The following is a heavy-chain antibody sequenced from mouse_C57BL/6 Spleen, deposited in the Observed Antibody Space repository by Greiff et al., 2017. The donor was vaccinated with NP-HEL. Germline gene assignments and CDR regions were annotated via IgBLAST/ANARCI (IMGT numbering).Heavy chain of an antibody. J-gene: IGHJ4*01. D-gene: IGHD3-1*01. V-gene: IGHV1-82*01. CDR3: ARIPQHAMDY. CDR1: GYAFSSSW. Sequence: QVQLQQSGPELVKPGASVKISCKASGYAFSSSWMNWVKQRPGKGLEWIGRIYPGDGDTNYNGKFKGKATLTADKSSSTAYMQLSSLTSEDSAVYFCARIPQHAMDYWGQRTSVTVSS. CDR2: IYPGDGDT.